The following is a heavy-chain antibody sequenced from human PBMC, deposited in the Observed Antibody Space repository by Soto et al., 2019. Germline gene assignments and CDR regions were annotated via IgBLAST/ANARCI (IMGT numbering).Heavy chain of an antibody. CDR1: SGSLSGYY. CDR3: ARAPKVSGSSQTRPDF. Sequence: SEALSFTCSIYSGSLSGYYWSWIRQPPGKGLEWIGEISQSGNTNYSPSLKSRVSISIDTSKKQFSLNLASVSAADTAVYYCARAPKVSGSSQTRPDFWGQGTLVTVSS. J-gene: IGHJ4*02. CDR2: ISQSGNT. V-gene: IGHV4-34*01. D-gene: IGHD6-6*01.